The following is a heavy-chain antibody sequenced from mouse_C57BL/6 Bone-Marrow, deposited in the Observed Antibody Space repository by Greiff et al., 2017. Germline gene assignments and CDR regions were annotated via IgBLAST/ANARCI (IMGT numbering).Heavy chain of an antibody. CDR3: ARSLLLLRSYFDY. CDR2: IYPGDGDT. J-gene: IGHJ2*01. D-gene: IGHD1-1*01. V-gene: IGHV1-80*01. Sequence: VQLQQSGAELVKPGASVKISCKASGYAFSSYWMNWVKQRPGKGLEWIGQIYPGDGDTNYNGKFKGKATLTADKSSSTAYMQLSSLTSEDSAVYFCARSLLLLRSYFDYWGQGTTLTVSS. CDR1: GYAFSSYW.